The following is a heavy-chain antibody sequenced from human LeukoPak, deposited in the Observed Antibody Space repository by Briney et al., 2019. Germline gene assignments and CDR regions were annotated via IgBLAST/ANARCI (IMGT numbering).Heavy chain of an antibody. J-gene: IGHJ3*02. V-gene: IGHV4-59*01. CDR1: GGSMSTYY. CDR3: ARVKDDNNYDRAFDI. Sequence: PSETLSLTCPVPGGSMSTYYWSWIRQPPGKGPEWIGYVYYDGNNDYNPSLKSRVTTSIDTSKKQFSLKLTSVTAADTAVYYCARVKDDNNYDRAFDIWGQGTMVTVSS. CDR2: VYYDGNN. D-gene: IGHD5-24*01.